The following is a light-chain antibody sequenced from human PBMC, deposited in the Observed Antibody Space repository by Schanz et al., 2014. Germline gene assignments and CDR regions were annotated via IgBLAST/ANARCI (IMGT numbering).Light chain of an antibody. CDR3: NSYAGSNNWV. V-gene: IGLV2-14*03. CDR1: SSDVGGYNF. Sequence: QSALTQPASVSGSPGQSITISCTGTSSDVGGYNFVSWYQQHPGKAPKVILYYVSDRPSGISYRFSGSKSGNTASLTISGLQAEDEADYYCNSYAGSNNWVFGGGTKLTVL. CDR2: YVS. J-gene: IGLJ3*02.